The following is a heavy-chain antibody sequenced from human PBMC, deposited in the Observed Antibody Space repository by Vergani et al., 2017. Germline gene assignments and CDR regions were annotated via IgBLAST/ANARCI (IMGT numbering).Heavy chain of an antibody. J-gene: IGHJ3*02. Sequence: QVQLVESGGGVVPPGRSLRLSCAASGFTFSSYGMHWVRQAPGKGLEWVAVIWYDGSNKYYADSVKGRFTISRDNSKNTLYLQMNSLRAEDTAVYYCARDGWKIDAFDIWGQGTMVTVSS. CDR2: IWYDGSNK. CDR1: GFTFSSYG. CDR3: ARDGWKIDAFDI. D-gene: IGHD6-19*01. V-gene: IGHV3-33*01.